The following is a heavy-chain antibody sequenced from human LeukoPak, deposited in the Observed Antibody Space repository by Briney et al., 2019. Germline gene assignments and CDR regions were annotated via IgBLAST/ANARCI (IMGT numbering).Heavy chain of an antibody. CDR3: ARDLDNYYDSSCFDY. Sequence: GGSLRLSCAASGFTFSSYSMNWVRQAPGKGREWVSSISSSSSYIYYADSVKGRFTISRDNAKNSLYLQMNRLRAEDTAVYYCARDLDNYYDSSCFDYWGQGTLVTVSS. CDR1: GFTFSSYS. J-gene: IGHJ4*02. V-gene: IGHV3-21*01. D-gene: IGHD3-22*01. CDR2: ISSSSSYI.